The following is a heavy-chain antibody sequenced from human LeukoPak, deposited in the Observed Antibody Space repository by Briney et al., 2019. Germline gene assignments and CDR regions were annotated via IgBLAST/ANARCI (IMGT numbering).Heavy chain of an antibody. CDR3: ARRNTMVRGVIRNSHFDY. CDR1: GGSISSYY. Sequence: SETLSLTCTVSGGSISSYYWSWIRQPPGKGLEWIGYIYYSGSTNYNPSLKSRVTISVDTSKNQFSLKLSSVTAADTAVYYCARRNTMVRGVIRNSHFDYWGQGTLVTVSS. CDR2: IYYSGST. D-gene: IGHD3-10*01. V-gene: IGHV4-59*12. J-gene: IGHJ4*02.